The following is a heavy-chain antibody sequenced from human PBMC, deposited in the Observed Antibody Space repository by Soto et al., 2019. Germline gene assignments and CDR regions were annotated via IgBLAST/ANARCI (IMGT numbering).Heavy chain of an antibody. CDR1: GLIFSDVW. D-gene: IGHD1-1*01. CDR3: TTSNLGVDF. Sequence: XGSLRLSCAASGLIFSDVWMTWVRQAPGKGLEWVGRIKTKPDDGTIDYAAPVRGRFTISRDDSKNTLYLQMTSLTPDDTGVYYCTTSNLGVDFWGTGTLVTVS. CDR2: IKTKPDDGTI. J-gene: IGHJ4*02. V-gene: IGHV3-15*01.